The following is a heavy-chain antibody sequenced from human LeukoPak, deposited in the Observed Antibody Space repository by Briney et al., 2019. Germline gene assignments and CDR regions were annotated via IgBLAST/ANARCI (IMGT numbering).Heavy chain of an antibody. CDR3: AKAPVTTCRGAFCYPFDY. CDR1: GFTFSNYG. V-gene: IGHV3-23*01. J-gene: IGHJ4*02. CDR2: ITGSGGST. D-gene: IGHD2-15*01. Sequence: GGSLRLSRAASGFTFSNYGLSWVRQAPGKGLEWVSGITGSGGSTYYADSVKGRFTISRDSSKNTLFLQMNRLRPEDAAVYYCAKAPVTTCRGAFCYPFDYWGLGTLVTVSS.